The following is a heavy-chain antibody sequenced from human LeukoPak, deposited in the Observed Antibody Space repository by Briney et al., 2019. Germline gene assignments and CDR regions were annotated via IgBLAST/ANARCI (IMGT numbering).Heavy chain of an antibody. Sequence: GRSLRLSCAASGFTFSNYGMHWVRQAPGKGLEWVAVIWFDGSNKYCADSVKGRFTTSRDNSENMLYLQMNSLRVEDTAVYYCARDRSWYVDYWGQGTLVTVSS. D-gene: IGHD6-13*01. CDR3: ARDRSWYVDY. CDR2: IWFDGSNK. CDR1: GFTFSNYG. V-gene: IGHV3-33*01. J-gene: IGHJ4*02.